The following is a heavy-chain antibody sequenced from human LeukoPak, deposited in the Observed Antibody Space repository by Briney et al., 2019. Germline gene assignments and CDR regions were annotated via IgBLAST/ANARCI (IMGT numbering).Heavy chain of an antibody. CDR3: ASDSTVTTQGFDY. CDR1: GFTFSSYA. V-gene: IGHV3-23*01. D-gene: IGHD4-17*01. CDR2: ISGSGGST. J-gene: IGHJ4*02. Sequence: GGSLRLSCAASGFTFSSYAMSWVRQAPGKGLEWVSAISGSGGSTYYADSVKGRFTISRDNSKNTLYLQMNSLRAEDTAVYYCASDSTVTTQGFDYWGQGTLVTVSS.